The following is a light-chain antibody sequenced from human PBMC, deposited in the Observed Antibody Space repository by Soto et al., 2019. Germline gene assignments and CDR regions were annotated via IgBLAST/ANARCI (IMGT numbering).Light chain of an antibody. J-gene: IGKJ1*01. Sequence: EIVMTQSPATLSVSPGERATLSCRASQSVGGNLAWYQQRPGQAPRLLIYGASTRATGIPARFSGSGSGTEFTLTISSLQSEDSAVYYCQEYNTWPWTFGQGTKVDIK. CDR2: GAS. CDR1: QSVGGN. V-gene: IGKV3-15*01. CDR3: QEYNTWPWT.